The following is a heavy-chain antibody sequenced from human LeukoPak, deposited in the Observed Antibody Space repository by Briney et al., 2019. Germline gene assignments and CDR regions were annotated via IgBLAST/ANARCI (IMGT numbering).Heavy chain of an antibody. CDR1: GYTFTGYY. Sequence: GASVKVSCKASGYTFTGYYMHWVRQAPGQGLEWMGWINPNTGGTNYAQQFQGRVTMTRDTSISTAYMELSSLRSDDTAVYYCAREGKRFGAANRGPFEYWGQGTLVTVSS. CDR3: AREGKRFGAANRGPFEY. V-gene: IGHV1-2*02. CDR2: INPNTGGT. D-gene: IGHD2-15*01. J-gene: IGHJ4*02.